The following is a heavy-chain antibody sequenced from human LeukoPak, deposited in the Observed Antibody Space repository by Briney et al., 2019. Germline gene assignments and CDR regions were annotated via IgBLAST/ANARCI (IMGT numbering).Heavy chain of an antibody. CDR1: GFRFSDYG. CDR3: ARADYYFFMDV. V-gene: IGHV3-30*02. D-gene: IGHD6-19*01. Sequence: GGSLRLSCAASGFRFSDYGIHWVRQAPGKGLEWVAFIRFDATIKYYTDSVKGRFTISRDNSKDTVYFQMNSLRPEDTAVYYCARADYYFFMDVWGKGTTVTVSS. J-gene: IGHJ6*03. CDR2: IRFDATIK.